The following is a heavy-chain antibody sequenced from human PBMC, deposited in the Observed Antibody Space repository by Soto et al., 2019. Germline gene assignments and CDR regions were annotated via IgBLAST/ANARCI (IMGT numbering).Heavy chain of an antibody. CDR1: GGSISSGGYY. D-gene: IGHD4-17*01. CDR2: SYYSGST. J-gene: IGHJ4*02. CDR3: ARGTSTAVVGAYYFDY. Sequence: QVQLPESGPGLVKPSQTLSLPCTVSGGSISSGGYYWIWIRQHPGKGLEWIGYSYYSGSTYYDPSLESRVTKAVDTSKNQFSLKLSSVTAADTAVYYCARGTSTAVVGAYYFDYWGQGTLVTVSS. V-gene: IGHV4-31*03.